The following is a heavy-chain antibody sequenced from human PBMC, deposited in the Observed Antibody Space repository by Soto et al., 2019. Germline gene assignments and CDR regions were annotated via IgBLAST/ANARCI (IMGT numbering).Heavy chain of an antibody. J-gene: IGHJ4*02. CDR2: IDTSGST. D-gene: IGHD3-3*01. CDR1: GGSISKYY. Sequence: SETLSLTCTVSGGSISKYYCNWIRQPAGKGLEWIGRIDTSGSTNYNPSLKSRVTMSVDTSKQEFSLKLSSVTAADTALYYCARGGQDFWSGPFDYWGRGALVTVSS. V-gene: IGHV4-4*07. CDR3: ARGGQDFWSGPFDY.